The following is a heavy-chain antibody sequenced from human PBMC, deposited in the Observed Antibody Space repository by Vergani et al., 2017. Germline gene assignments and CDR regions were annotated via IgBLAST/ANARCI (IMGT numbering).Heavy chain of an antibody. D-gene: IGHD1-1*01. V-gene: IGHV4-59*01. Sequence: QVQLQESGPGLVKPSETLSLSCTVSGGSISSYYWSWIRQPPGKGLEWIGYIYYSGSTNYNPSLKSRVTISVDTSKNQFYLTLSSVTAADPAVYYCARGWRPRDGFDIWGQGTMVTVSS. CDR3: ARGWRPRDGFDI. CDR1: GGSISSYY. CDR2: IYYSGST. J-gene: IGHJ3*02.